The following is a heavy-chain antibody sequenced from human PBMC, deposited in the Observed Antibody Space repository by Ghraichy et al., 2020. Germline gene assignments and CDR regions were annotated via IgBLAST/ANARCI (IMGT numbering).Heavy chain of an antibody. CDR1: GFTFSNYW. J-gene: IGHJ4*02. V-gene: IGHV3-7*01. CDR2: INPDGSAK. CDR3: VISVDY. D-gene: IGHD5/OR15-5a*01. Sequence: GSLRLSCAASGFTFSNYWMNWVRQAPGKGLEWVANINPDGSAKTYVDSVKGRFTISRDNAKNSLYLQMNSLRVEDTAVYYCVISVDYWGQGALVTVSS.